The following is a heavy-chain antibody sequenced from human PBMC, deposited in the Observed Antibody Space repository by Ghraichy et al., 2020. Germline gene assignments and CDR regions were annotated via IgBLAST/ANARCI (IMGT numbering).Heavy chain of an antibody. J-gene: IGHJ4*02. V-gene: IGHV3-7*01. CDR2: INQEGSEK. CDR3: VATHDCHHGNCYLDY. Sequence: GGSLRLSCAVSGLSISSHWMSWVRQTPGKGLEWVANINQEGSEKYSVDFVEGRFTISRDNAKNSLSLQMNGLRDEDTAVYYCVATHDCHHGNCYLDYWGQGTLVSVSS. D-gene: IGHD4-23*01. CDR1: GLSISSHW.